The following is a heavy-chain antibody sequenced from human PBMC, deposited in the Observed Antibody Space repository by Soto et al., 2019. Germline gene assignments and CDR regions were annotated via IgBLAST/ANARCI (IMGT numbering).Heavy chain of an antibody. CDR2: ISSSGGST. J-gene: IGHJ6*03. D-gene: IGHD3-3*01. CDR3: ARKYDGIYYYYYMDV. Sequence: GGSLRLSCAASGFTFSSYVMSWVRQAPGKGLEWVSGISSSGGSTHYADSVKGRFTISRDNSKNTLYLQMNSLRTEDTAVYYCARKYDGIYYYYYMDVWGKGTTVTVSS. V-gene: IGHV3-23*01. CDR1: GFTFSSYV.